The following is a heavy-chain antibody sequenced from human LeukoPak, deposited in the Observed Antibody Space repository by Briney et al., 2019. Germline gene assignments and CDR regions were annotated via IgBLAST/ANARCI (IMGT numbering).Heavy chain of an antibody. J-gene: IGHJ3*02. CDR2: IKPNSGDT. Sequence: ASVKVSCKASGYTFTDYFIHWVRQAPGQGLEWMGWIKPNSGDTKYAEKLQGRVTMTRDTSISTAYMELSRLISDDTAVYYCTRDWGPNSGNFHYDGCDIWGQGTMVTGSS. CDR3: TRDWGPNSGNFHYDGCDI. D-gene: IGHD1-26*01. CDR1: GYTFTDYF. V-gene: IGHV1-2*02.